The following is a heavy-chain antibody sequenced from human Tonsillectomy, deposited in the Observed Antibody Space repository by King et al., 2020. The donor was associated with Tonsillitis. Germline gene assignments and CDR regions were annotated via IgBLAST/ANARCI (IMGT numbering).Heavy chain of an antibody. J-gene: IGHJ4*02. Sequence: QLVQSGGGLVQPGGSLRLSCAASGYTFSSYWMSWVRQAPGKGLEWVANIKDDGSEKYFLDSVKARFTISRDNAERSVYLQMNSLRAEDTAVYYCARVGMGDAFDYWGQGTLVIVSS. CDR3: ARVGMGDAFDY. CDR1: GYTFSSYW. D-gene: IGHD2-8*01. CDR2: IKDDGSEK. V-gene: IGHV3-7*01.